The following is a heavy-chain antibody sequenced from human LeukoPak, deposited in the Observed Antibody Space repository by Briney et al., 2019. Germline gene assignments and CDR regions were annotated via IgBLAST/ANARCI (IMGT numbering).Heavy chain of an antibody. J-gene: IGHJ4*02. CDR3: ASRASASSGADY. CDR2: IYYSGST. CDR1: GGSISTYY. D-gene: IGHD3-22*01. V-gene: IGHV4-39*07. Sequence: SETLSLTCTVSGGSISTYYWGWIRQPPGRGLEWIGSIYYSGSTYYNPSLKSRVTISVDTSKNQFSLKLSSVTAADTAVYYCASRASASSGADYWGQGTLVTVSS.